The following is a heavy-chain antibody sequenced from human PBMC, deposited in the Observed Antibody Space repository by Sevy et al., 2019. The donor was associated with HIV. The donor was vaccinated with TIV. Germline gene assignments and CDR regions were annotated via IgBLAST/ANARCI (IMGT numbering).Heavy chain of an antibody. CDR3: ARGQQDDFWSGYYYFDY. CDR2: IYYSGST. V-gene: IGHV4-59*13. CDR1: GGSISSYY. J-gene: IGHJ4*02. Sequence: SETLSLTCTVSGGSISSYYWSWIRQPPGKGLEWIGYIYYSGSTNYNPSLKSRVTISVDRSKNQCSLKLSSVTAADTAVYYCARGQQDDFWSGYYYFDYWGQGTLVTVSS. D-gene: IGHD3-3*01.